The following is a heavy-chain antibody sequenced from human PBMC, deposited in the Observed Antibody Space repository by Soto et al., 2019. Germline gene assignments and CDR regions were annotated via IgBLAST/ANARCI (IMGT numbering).Heavy chain of an antibody. CDR2: IIPILGIA. CDR3: ARASYDFWSGYPPSGYYYYMDV. J-gene: IGHJ6*03. D-gene: IGHD3-3*01. V-gene: IGHV1-69*02. CDR1: RGTFSSYT. Sequence: SVKVSFNASRGTFSSYTISCVRQAPGQGLEWMGRIIPILGIANYAQKFQGRVTITADKSTSTAYMELSSLRSEDTAVYYCARASYDFWSGYPPSGYYYYMDVWGKGTTVTVSS.